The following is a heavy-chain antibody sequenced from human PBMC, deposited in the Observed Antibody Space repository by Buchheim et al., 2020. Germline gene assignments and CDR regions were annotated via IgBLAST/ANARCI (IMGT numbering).Heavy chain of an antibody. J-gene: IGHJ6*02. CDR1: GFTFSSYA. Sequence: EVQLLESGGGLVQPGGSLRLSCVASGFTFSSYAMSWVRQAPGKGLEWVSAISGSGGSTYYADSVKGRFTISRDNSKNTLYLQMNSLRAEDTAVYYCAKADFWSGYYTGIYYGMDVWGQGTT. CDR2: ISGSGGST. CDR3: AKADFWSGYYTGIYYGMDV. V-gene: IGHV3-23*01. D-gene: IGHD3-3*01.